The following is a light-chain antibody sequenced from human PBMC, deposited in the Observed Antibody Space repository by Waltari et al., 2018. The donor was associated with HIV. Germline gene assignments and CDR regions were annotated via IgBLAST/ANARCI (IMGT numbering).Light chain of an antibody. CDR2: WAS. Sequence: DIVLTQYTDSLAVSLGVRSTMKCKFSLKILFSSTNKNYLSWYQQRPGQPPRLLIYWASSRESGVPERFTGSGSGTNFTLTISRLQADDVAVYFCQQYYSTPRTFGQGTKV. J-gene: IGKJ1*01. V-gene: IGKV4-1*01. CDR1: LKILFSSTNKNY. CDR3: QQYYSTPRT.